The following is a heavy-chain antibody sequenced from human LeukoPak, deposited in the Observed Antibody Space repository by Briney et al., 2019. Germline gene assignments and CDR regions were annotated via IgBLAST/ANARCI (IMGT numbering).Heavy chain of an antibody. D-gene: IGHD3-3*01. CDR3: ARADFWSGSMAAY. CDR1: GGSISSSSYY. V-gene: IGHV4-39*07. J-gene: IGHJ4*02. CDR2: IYYSGST. Sequence: SETLSLTCTVSGGSISSSSYYWGWIRQPPGKGLEWIGSIYYSGSTYYDPSLKSRVTISVDTSKNQFSLKLSSVTAADTAVYYCARADFWSGSMAAYWGQGTLVTVSS.